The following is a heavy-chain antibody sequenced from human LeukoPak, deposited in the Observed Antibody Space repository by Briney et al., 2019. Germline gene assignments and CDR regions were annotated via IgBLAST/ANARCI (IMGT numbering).Heavy chain of an antibody. CDR2: IKQDGSEK. V-gene: IGHV3-7*01. CDR3: GREWAVDF. CDR1: GFTLSKHW. Sequence: GGSLRLSCAASGFTLSKHWMTWVRQAPGKGLECVAIIKQDGSEKYYVNSVKGRFTISRDNAKNSLYLQMNSLRVEDTAVYYCGREWAVDFWGQGTLVTVST. J-gene: IGHJ4*02.